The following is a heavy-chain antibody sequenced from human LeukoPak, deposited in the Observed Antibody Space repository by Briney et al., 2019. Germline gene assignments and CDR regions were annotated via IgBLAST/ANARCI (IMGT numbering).Heavy chain of an antibody. CDR2: VYYNGAT. D-gene: IGHD5-24*01. CDR1: GDSISIYY. Sequence: SETLSLTCTVSGDSISIYYWNWIRQPPGKGLEWIGYVYYNGATNYNPSLKSRVTISVDTSRNQFSLQLSSVTAADTAVYYCARGEGYNYAIISFGYWGQGTLVTVSS. CDR3: ARGEGYNYAIISFGY. V-gene: IGHV4-59*01. J-gene: IGHJ4*02.